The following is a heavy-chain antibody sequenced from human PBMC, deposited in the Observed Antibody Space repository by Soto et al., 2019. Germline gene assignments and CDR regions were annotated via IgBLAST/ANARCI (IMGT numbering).Heavy chain of an antibody. CDR1: GYTFSTYY. J-gene: IGHJ4*02. Sequence: QVQLVQSGAEVKKPGASVKVSCKASGYTFSTYYMHWVRQAPGQGYEWMGIINPSGGSTTYAQKFQGRVTMTRNTSTTTVYRELSSLKSEDTAVYYCARYDYNGYSFDYWGQGPLVTVSS. V-gene: IGHV1-46*01. CDR3: ARYDYNGYSFDY. CDR2: INPSGGST. D-gene: IGHD4-4*01.